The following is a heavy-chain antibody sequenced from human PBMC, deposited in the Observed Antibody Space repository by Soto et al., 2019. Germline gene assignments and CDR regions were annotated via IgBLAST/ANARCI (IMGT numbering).Heavy chain of an antibody. CDR1: GFTFSIYE. V-gene: IGHV3-48*03. CDR2: ISSSGSTI. D-gene: IGHD3-22*01. CDR3: ARAIRHYYDSSGYY. J-gene: IGHJ4*02. Sequence: EVQLVESGGGLVQPGGSLRLSCAASGFTFSIYEMNWVRQAPGKGLEWVSYISSSGSTIYYADSVKGRFTISRDNAKNSLYVQMNSLRAEDTAVYYCARAIRHYYDSSGYYWGQGTLVTVSS.